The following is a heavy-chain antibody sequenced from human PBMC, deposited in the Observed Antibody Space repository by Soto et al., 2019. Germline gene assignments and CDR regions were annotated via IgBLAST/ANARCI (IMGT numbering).Heavy chain of an antibody. V-gene: IGHV3-23*01. CDR3: WKGDSTAGWIS. Sequence: GGSLRLSCAASGFTFSSSGMSWVRQAPGKGLEWVSAISGRGGSTYYADSVKGRFTISRDNSKNTRYLQMNSLRAEDTAIYFCWKGDSTAGWISWGQGTLVPVSS. CDR1: GFTFSSSG. J-gene: IGHJ5*02. CDR2: ISGRGGST. D-gene: IGHD6-19*01.